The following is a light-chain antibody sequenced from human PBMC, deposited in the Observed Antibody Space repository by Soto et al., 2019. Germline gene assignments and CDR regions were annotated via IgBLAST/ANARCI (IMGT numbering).Light chain of an antibody. Sequence: QSVLTQPASVSGSPGQSITITCTGTSSDVGGYNLVSWYQQHPGKAPKLMIYEVSNRPSGVSNRFSGSKSGNTASLTISGLQAEDEADYYCSSYTGSSNYVFGTGTKVTVL. J-gene: IGLJ1*01. CDR2: EVS. V-gene: IGLV2-14*01. CDR1: SSDVGGYNL. CDR3: SSYTGSSNYV.